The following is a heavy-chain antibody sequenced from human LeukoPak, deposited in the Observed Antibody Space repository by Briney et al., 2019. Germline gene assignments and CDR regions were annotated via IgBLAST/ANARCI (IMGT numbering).Heavy chain of an antibody. V-gene: IGHV3-7*03. Sequence: GGSLRLSCVGFGLTLRNYGLKWVRHAPGTGPEWVAGMREYGGQEYYVGSVRGRVNVYRDRVKKSLYLQMNSLGVEDTAVYYCVRALSSSSPYWGQGTLVTASS. CDR2: MREYGGQE. J-gene: IGHJ4*02. D-gene: IGHD6-6*01. CDR1: GLTLRNYG. CDR3: VRALSSSSPY.